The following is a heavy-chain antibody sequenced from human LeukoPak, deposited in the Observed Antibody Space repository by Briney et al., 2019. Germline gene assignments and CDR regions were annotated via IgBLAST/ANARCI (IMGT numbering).Heavy chain of an antibody. J-gene: IGHJ2*01. CDR1: GFTVSSNY. Sequence: GGSLRLSCAASGFTVSSNYVNWVRQAPGKGLEWVSVIYSGGSTYYADSVKGRFTISRDNSKNTLYLQMNSLRAEDTAVYYCARDPGGYNSGGDWNFDLWGRGTLVTVSS. D-gene: IGHD5-24*01. V-gene: IGHV3-53*01. CDR2: IYSGGST. CDR3: ARDPGGYNSGGDWNFDL.